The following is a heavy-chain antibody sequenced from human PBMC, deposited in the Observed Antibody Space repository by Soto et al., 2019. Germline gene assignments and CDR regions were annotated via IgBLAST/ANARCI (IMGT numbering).Heavy chain of an antibody. Sequence: SETLSLTCTVPGTSISSYYWSWIRQPPGKGLEWIANIHYSGTTNYNPSLASRVTLSVDTSKNQFSLKMTSVTAADRAMYFCARYNSYAIDYWGRGTLVTVSS. V-gene: IGHV4-59*01. CDR2: IHYSGTT. D-gene: IGHD2-8*01. CDR3: ARYNSYAIDY. CDR1: GTSISSYY. J-gene: IGHJ4*02.